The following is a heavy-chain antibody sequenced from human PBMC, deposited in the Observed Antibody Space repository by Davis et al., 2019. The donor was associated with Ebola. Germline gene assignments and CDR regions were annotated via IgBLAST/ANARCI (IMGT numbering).Heavy chain of an antibody. D-gene: IGHD3-3*01. Sequence: PSETLSLTCTVSGGPISSYYWRWIRQPPGKGLEWIGYSYYSGITNYNPSLKSRVTISVDTSKNQFSLKLGSVAAADTAVYYCARGGGFADRSGYRYYYYYYMDVWGKGTTVTVSS. V-gene: IGHV4-59*12. J-gene: IGHJ6*03. CDR2: SYYSGIT. CDR1: GGPISSYY. CDR3: ARGGGFADRSGYRYYYYYYMDV.